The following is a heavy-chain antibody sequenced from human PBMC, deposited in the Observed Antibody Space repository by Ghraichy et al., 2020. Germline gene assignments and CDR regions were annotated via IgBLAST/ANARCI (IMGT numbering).Heavy chain of an antibody. J-gene: IGHJ4*02. CDR3: ARVSHYDILTGYPYYFDY. Sequence: SETLSLTCIVSGGFISSYYWSWIRQPPGKGLEWIGYIYYSGSTNYNPSLKSRVTISVDTSKNQFSLKLSSVTAADTAVYYCARVSHYDILTGYPYYFDYWGQGTMVTVSS. CDR1: GGFISSYY. D-gene: IGHD3-9*01. CDR2: IYYSGST. V-gene: IGHV4-59*01.